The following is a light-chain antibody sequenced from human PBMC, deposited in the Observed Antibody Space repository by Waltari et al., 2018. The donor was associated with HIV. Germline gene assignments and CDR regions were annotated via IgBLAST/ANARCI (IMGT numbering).Light chain of an antibody. CDR3: CSYAGSDVV. J-gene: IGLJ2*01. Sequence: QYALTQPPYASGSPAQSVTIPFTRTSSYSGGYHYKSWYQQHPGKAPKLMIFEVNKRPSGVPDRFSGSKSGNTASLTVSGLQAEDEAVYYCCSYAGSDVVFGGGTKLTVL. V-gene: IGLV2-8*01. CDR1: SSYSGGYHY. CDR2: EVN.